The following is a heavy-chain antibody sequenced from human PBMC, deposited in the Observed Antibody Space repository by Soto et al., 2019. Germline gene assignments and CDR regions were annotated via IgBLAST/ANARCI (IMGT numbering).Heavy chain of an antibody. V-gene: IGHV3-48*01. CDR3: ATAVGGEFSGSGYLV. D-gene: IGHD3-10*01. CDR2: SRRDGNLI. Sequence: EVQLMESGGGLIQPGGSLRLSCAGSGFSFNTYSMNWVRQAPGKGLEWISYSRRDGNLIYYADSVKGRFTISRDNAKNSLYLQMSSLRAEDTALYYCATAVGGEFSGSGYLVWGKGTTVTVSS. J-gene: IGHJ6*04. CDR1: GFSFNTYS.